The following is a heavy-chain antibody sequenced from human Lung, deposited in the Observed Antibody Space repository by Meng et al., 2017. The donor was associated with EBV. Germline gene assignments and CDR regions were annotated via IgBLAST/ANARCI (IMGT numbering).Heavy chain of an antibody. Sequence: VQRVGFGGGLVKPGGSLRLSCSASGFTFSNAWMSWVRQAPGKGLEWVGRIKSKTDGGTTDYAAPVKGRFTISRDDSKNTLYLQMHSLKTEDTAVYYCTRWSYGGTAYWGQGTLVTVSS. J-gene: IGHJ4*02. V-gene: IGHV3-15*01. CDR2: IKSKTDGGTT. CDR3: TRWSYGGTAY. D-gene: IGHD4-23*01. CDR1: GFTFSNAW.